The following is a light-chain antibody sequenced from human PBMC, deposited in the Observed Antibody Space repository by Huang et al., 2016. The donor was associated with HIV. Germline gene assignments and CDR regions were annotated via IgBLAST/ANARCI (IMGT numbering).Light chain of an antibody. CDR2: AAS. V-gene: IGKV1-39*01. Sequence: DIQMTQSPSSLSASVGDRVTITCRASQSITSYLNWYQQKPGKAPKLLSYAASSLQSWVPSRFSGRGSGTDSTLTISSLQPEDFATYYCKQSYSTPHTFGQGTKLEIK. J-gene: IGKJ2*01. CDR3: KQSYSTPHT. CDR1: QSITSY.